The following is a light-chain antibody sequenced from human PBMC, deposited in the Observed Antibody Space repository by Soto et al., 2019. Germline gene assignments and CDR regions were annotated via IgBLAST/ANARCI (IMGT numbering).Light chain of an antibody. CDR3: QQYGGPPQT. J-gene: IGKJ1*01. Sequence: EIVLTQSPGTLSLSPGERATLYCRASQSVSSGYLAWYQQKPGQAPRLLIYAASSRAAGIPDRFSGSGSGTDFTLTISRLEPEDFAVYYCQQYGGPPQTFGQGTEVDIK. CDR2: AAS. V-gene: IGKV3-20*01. CDR1: QSVSSGY.